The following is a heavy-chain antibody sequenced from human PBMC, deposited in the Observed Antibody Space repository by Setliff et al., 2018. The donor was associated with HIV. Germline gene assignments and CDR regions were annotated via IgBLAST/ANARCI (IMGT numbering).Heavy chain of an antibody. V-gene: IGHV3-74*01. CDR3: ERDHGSVSYLSFFDS. CDR1: GFTFSSYW. J-gene: IGHJ4*02. D-gene: IGHD1-26*01. Sequence: PGGSLRLSCAASGFTFSSYWMHWVRQAPGKGLVWVSRINSDESSTSCADSVKGRFTISRDNSKNTLYLQMNSLRVEDTAVYYGERDHGSVSYLSFFDSWGQGALVTVSS. CDR2: INSDESST.